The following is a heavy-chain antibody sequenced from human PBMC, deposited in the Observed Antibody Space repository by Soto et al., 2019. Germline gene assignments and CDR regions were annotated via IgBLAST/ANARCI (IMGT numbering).Heavy chain of an antibody. CDR2: IWYDGSNK. CDR1: GFTFSSYG. Sequence: GGSLRLSCAASGFTFSSYGMHWVRQAPGKGLEWVAVIWYDGSNKYFADSVRGRLTISRDNSKNTLFLQMNGLRAEDTAVYYCARDLYSSNAFDYWGQGTLVTVSS. J-gene: IGHJ4*02. V-gene: IGHV3-30*19. D-gene: IGHD6-13*01. CDR3: ARDLYSSNAFDY.